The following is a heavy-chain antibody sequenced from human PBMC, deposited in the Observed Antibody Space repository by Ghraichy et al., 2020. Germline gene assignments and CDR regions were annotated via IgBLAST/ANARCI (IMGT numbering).Heavy chain of an antibody. CDR3: ARAGATAIKTGHDY. V-gene: IGHV4-34*01. CDR2: INHSGST. CDR1: GGSFSCYY. J-gene: IGHJ4*02. Sequence: SQTLSLTCAVYGGSFSCYYWSWIRQPPGKGLEWIGEINHSGSTNYNPSLKSRVTISVDTSKNQFSLKLSSVTAADTAVYYCARAGATAIKTGHDYWGQGTLVTVSS. D-gene: IGHD2-2*02.